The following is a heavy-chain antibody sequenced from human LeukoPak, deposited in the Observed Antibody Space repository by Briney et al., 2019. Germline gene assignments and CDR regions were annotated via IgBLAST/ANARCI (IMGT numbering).Heavy chain of an antibody. CDR1: GDSVSSNNGA. J-gene: IGHJ4*02. Sequence: SQTLSLTCAISGDSVSSNNGAWNWIRQSPSRGLEWLGRTYYRSKWYNDFAPFMQGRITISPDTSKNQFSLQLYSVTPEDTAVYYCARDVGTSGWHTFDYWGQGTLVTVSS. CDR3: ARDVGTSGWHTFDY. V-gene: IGHV6-1*01. D-gene: IGHD6-19*01. CDR2: TYYRSKWYN.